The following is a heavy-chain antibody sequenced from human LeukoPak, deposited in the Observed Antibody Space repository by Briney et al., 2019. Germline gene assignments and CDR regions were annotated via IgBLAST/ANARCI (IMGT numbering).Heavy chain of an antibody. CDR1: GFSLSSYA. CDR3: ARDYGDLGGGFDY. Sequence: GGSLRLSCAASGFSLSSYAMGWVRQAPGKGLEWVAVISYDGSNKYYADSVKGRFTISRDSSKNTVYLQMNSLRVEDTAVYYCARDYGDLGGGFDYWGQGTLVTVSS. D-gene: IGHD4-17*01. J-gene: IGHJ4*02. CDR2: ISYDGSNK. V-gene: IGHV3-30*04.